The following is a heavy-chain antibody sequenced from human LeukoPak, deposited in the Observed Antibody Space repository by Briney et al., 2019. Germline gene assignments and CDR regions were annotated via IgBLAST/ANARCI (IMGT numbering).Heavy chain of an antibody. CDR3: ARAGIIVGADFGY. D-gene: IGHD1-26*01. Sequence: ASVKVSCKASGYTFTSYDINWVRQATGQGLEWMGWMNPNSGNTGYAQKFQGRVTMTRNTSISTAYMELSSLRSEGTAVYYCARAGIIVGADFGYWGQGTLVTVSS. CDR2: MNPNSGNT. CDR1: GYTFTSYD. J-gene: IGHJ4*02. V-gene: IGHV1-8*01.